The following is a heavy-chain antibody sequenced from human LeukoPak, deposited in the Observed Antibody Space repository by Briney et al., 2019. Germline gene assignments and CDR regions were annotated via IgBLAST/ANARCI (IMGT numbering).Heavy chain of an antibody. J-gene: IGHJ5*02. CDR3: ARGHPITSFDP. D-gene: IGHD5-24*01. Sequence: PSETLSLTCTVAGGSISSGGYYSSWIRLHPGKGLEWIGYIYYSGSTYYNPSLKSRVTISVDTSKNQFSLKLSSVTAADTAVYYCARGHPITSFDPWGQGTLVTVSS. V-gene: IGHV4-31*03. CDR2: IYYSGST. CDR1: GGSISSGGYY.